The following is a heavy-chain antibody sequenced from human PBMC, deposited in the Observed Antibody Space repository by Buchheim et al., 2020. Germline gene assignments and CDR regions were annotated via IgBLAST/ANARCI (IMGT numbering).Heavy chain of an antibody. D-gene: IGHD3-3*01. CDR3: AKDGDPYYDFWSGYYSWYFDL. Sequence: EVQLLESGGGLVQPGGSLRLSCAASGFTFSSYAMSWVRQAPGKGLEWVSAISGSGGSTYYADSVKGRFTISRDNSKNTLYLQMNSLRAEDTAVYYCAKDGDPYYDFWSGYYSWYFDLWGRGTL. CDR1: GFTFSSYA. V-gene: IGHV3-23*01. CDR2: ISGSGGST. J-gene: IGHJ2*01.